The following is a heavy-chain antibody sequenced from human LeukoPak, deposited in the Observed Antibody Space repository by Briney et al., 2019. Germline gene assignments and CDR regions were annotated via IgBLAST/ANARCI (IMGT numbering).Heavy chain of an antibody. CDR1: GLTFSTYA. Sequence: GGSLRLSCAASGLTFSTYAMSWVRQAPGKGLEWVSAISGSGGSTYYADSVKGRFTISRDNSKNTLYLQMNSLRAEDTAAYYCAKVLSEYQLLSGKYYYYGMDVWGQGTTVTVSS. J-gene: IGHJ6*02. CDR3: AKVLSEYQLLSGKYYYYGMDV. V-gene: IGHV3-23*01. CDR2: ISGSGGST. D-gene: IGHD2-2*01.